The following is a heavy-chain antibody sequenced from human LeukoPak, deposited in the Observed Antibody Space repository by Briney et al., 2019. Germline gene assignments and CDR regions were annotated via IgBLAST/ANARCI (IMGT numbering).Heavy chain of an antibody. Sequence: KASETESLICTVSGGSISSYYWSWIRQPPGKGLEWIGYIYYSESTNYNPSLKSRVTISVDMSKNQFSLKLSSVTAADTAVYYCGRLRGAMTTVTSNFEYWGQGTLFTVSS. CDR1: GGSISSYY. D-gene: IGHD4-17*01. CDR2: IYYSEST. V-gene: IGHV4-59*08. CDR3: GRLRGAMTTVTSNFEY. J-gene: IGHJ4*02.